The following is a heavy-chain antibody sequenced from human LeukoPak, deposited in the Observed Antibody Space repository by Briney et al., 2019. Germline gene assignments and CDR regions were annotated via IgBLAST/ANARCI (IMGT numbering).Heavy chain of an antibody. CDR3: ARDRSSADYYYYGMDV. V-gene: IGHV3-33*01. J-gene: IGHJ6*02. CDR1: GFTFSSYG. CDR2: IWYDGSNK. D-gene: IGHD6-19*01. Sequence: GGSLRLSCAASGFTFSSYGMHWVRQAPGKGLEWVAVIWYDGSNKYYADSVKGRFTISRDNSKNTLYLQMNSLRAEDTAVYYCARDRSSADYYYYGMDVRGQGTTVTVSS.